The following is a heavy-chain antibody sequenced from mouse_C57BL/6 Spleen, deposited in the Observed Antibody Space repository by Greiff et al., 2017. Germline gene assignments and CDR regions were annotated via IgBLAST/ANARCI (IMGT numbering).Heavy chain of an antibody. CDR3: ARYFGSSDWDY. J-gene: IGHJ2*02. Sequence: QVQLKESGPELVKPGASVKISCKASGYAFSSSWMNWVKQRPGKGLEWIGRIYPGDGDTNYNGKFKGKATLTADKSSSTAYMQLSSLTSEDSAVYCCARYFGSSDWDYWGQGTSRTVSS. CDR1: GYAFSSSW. V-gene: IGHV1-82*01. CDR2: IYPGDGDT. D-gene: IGHD1-1*01.